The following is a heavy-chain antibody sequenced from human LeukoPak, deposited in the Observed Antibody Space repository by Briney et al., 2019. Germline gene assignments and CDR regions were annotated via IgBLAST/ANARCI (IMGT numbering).Heavy chain of an antibody. CDR1: GYTFTSYA. J-gene: IGHJ5*02. CDR2: INAGNGNT. CDR3: ARGLQAYDSSGYRFDP. V-gene: IGHV1-3*01. Sequence: GASVKVSCKASGYTFTSYAMHWVRQAPGQRLEWMGWINAGNGNTKYSQKFQGRVTITRDTSASTAYMELSSLRSEDTAVYYCARGLQAYDSSGYRFDPWGQGTLVTVSS. D-gene: IGHD3-22*01.